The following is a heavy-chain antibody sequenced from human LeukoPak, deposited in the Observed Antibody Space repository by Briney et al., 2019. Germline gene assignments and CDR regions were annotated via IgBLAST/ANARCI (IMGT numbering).Heavy chain of an antibody. CDR3: ARDGAVAGTAYPEY. CDR1: GYTFTSYP. Sequence: ASVKVSCKASGYTFTSYPIHWVRQAPGQRLEWMGWSNGGNGNTKYSQEFQDRVTITRDTSASKAYMELSSLRSEDMAVYYCARDGAVAGTAYPEYWGQGTLVTVSS. D-gene: IGHD6-19*01. J-gene: IGHJ4*02. V-gene: IGHV1-3*02. CDR2: SNGGNGNT.